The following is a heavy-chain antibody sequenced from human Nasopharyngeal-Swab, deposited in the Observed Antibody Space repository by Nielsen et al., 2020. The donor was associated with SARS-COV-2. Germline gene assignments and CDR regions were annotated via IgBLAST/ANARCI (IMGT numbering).Heavy chain of an antibody. Sequence: SETLSLTCAVLGGSFSDYYWSCIRQPPGKGLEWIGEINHSGSTNYNPSLKSRVTISVDTSKNQFSLKLSSVTAADTAVYYCARNGYSSSRGYYGMDVWGQGTTVTVSS. V-gene: IGHV4-34*01. CDR3: ARNGYSSSRGYYGMDV. J-gene: IGHJ6*02. D-gene: IGHD6-6*01. CDR1: GGSFSDYY. CDR2: INHSGST.